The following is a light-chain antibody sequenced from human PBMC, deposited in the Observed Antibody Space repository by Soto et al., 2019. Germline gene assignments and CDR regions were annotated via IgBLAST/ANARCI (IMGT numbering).Light chain of an antibody. CDR3: QQSYSTLVT. J-gene: IGKJ3*01. CDR2: TAS. CDR1: QNISIF. Sequence: DIQLTQSPSSLSASVGDRFTITCRASQNISIFLNWYQQKPGKAPKLLIYTASDLESGVPSRISGGGSGTEFTLSISSLQPEDFATYYCQQSYSTLVTFGPGTKVDIK. V-gene: IGKV1-39*01.